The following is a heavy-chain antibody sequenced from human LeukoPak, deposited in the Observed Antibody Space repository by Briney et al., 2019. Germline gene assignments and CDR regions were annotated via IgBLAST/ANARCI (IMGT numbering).Heavy chain of an antibody. Sequence: ASVKVSCKASGYTFTSYGLNWVRQAPGQGLQWLGWINTNTGNPTYAQGFTGRFVFSLDTSVSTAYLQISSLKAEDTAVYYCARQGWPYYHYYMDFWGKGTTVTVSS. D-gene: IGHD5-24*01. V-gene: IGHV7-4-1*02. CDR2: INTNTGNP. CDR3: ARQGWPYYHYYMDF. CDR1: GYTFTSYG. J-gene: IGHJ6*03.